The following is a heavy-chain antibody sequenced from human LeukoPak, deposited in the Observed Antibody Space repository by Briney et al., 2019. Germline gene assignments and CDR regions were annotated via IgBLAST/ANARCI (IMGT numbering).Heavy chain of an antibody. CDR2: ISSSGSTI. Sequence: GGSLRLSCAASGFTFGDYYMSWIRQAPGKGLEWVSYISSSGSTIYYADSVKGRFTISRDNAKNSLYLQMNSLRAEDTAVYYCARGYDYIWGSYRFRSSPFDYWGQGTLVTVSS. J-gene: IGHJ4*02. D-gene: IGHD3-16*02. CDR3: ARGYDYIWGSYRFRSSPFDY. CDR1: GFTFGDYY. V-gene: IGHV3-11*01.